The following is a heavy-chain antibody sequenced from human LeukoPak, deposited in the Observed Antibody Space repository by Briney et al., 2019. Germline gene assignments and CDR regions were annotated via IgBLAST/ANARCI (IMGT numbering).Heavy chain of an antibody. CDR1: GFTFSSYA. J-gene: IGHJ4*02. D-gene: IGHD5-18*01. CDR2: ITYSGDTT. Sequence: GGSLRLPCAASGFTFSSYAMYWVRQAPGKGLEWVSSITYSGDTTYYADSVKGRFTISRDNSKNTLSLQMNSLRAEDTALYYCAKGGPRGYSYGYLDYWGQETLVTVSS. V-gene: IGHV3-23*01. CDR3: AKGGPRGYSYGYLDY.